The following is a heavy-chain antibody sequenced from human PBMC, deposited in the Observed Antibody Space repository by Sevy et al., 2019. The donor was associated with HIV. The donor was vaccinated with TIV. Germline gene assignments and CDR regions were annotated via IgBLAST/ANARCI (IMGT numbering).Heavy chain of an antibody. CDR3: ASYGIAAAGPATFDY. Sequence: SETLSLTCTVSGGSLSRYYWSWIRQPPGKVLEWIGYIYYSGSTNYNPSLKSRVTISVDTFKNQFSLKLSSVTAADTAVYYCASYGIAAAGPATFDYWGQGTLVTVSS. D-gene: IGHD6-13*01. CDR1: GGSLSRYY. J-gene: IGHJ4*02. CDR2: IYYSGST. V-gene: IGHV4-59*12.